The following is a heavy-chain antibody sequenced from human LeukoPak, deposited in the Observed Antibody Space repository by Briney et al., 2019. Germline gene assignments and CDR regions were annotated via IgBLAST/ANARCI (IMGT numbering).Heavy chain of an antibody. CDR2: IKQDGSEK. D-gene: IGHD6-19*01. Sequence: SGGSLRLSCAASGFTFSSYWMSWVRQAPGKGLEWVANIKQDGSEKYYVDSVKGRFTISRDNAKNSLYLQMNSLRAEDTAVYYCARHAEYSSGWLVYWGQGTLVTVSS. CDR3: ARHAEYSSGWLVY. J-gene: IGHJ4*02. V-gene: IGHV3-7*01. CDR1: GFTFSSYW.